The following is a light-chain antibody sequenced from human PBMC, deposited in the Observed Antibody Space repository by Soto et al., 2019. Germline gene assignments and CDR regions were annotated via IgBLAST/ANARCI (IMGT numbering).Light chain of an antibody. V-gene: IGKV3-20*01. CDR3: QQYDYSPPVWT. J-gene: IGKJ1*01. Sequence: EIVLTQSPGTLSLSPGERATLSCRASQSVRGSYLAWYQQKPGQTPRLLIYTASSRATGIPDRFSGSGSGTDFTLTISRLEPEDFAVYYCQQYDYSPPVWTFGQGTKVEIK. CDR1: QSVRGSY. CDR2: TAS.